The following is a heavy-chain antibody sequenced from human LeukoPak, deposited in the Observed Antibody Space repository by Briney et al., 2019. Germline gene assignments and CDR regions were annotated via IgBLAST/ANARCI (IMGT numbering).Heavy chain of an antibody. CDR2: ISSSSSYT. J-gene: IGHJ6*04. CDR1: GFTFSDYY. Sequence: GGSLRLSCAASGFTFSDYYMSWLRQAPGKGLEGVSYISSSSSYTNYADSVKGRFTISRDNAKNSLYLQMNSLRAEDTAVYYCASQNGSGSYYNYGMDVWGKGTTVTVSS. D-gene: IGHD3-10*01. V-gene: IGHV3-11*06. CDR3: ASQNGSGSYYNYGMDV.